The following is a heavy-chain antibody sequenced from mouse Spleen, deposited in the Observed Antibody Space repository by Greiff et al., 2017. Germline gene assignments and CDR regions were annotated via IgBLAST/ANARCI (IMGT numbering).Heavy chain of an antibody. V-gene: IGHV1-85*01. J-gene: IGHJ2*01. D-gene: IGHD3-3*01. CDR3: ARGTAHYFDY. CDR2: IYPRDGST. Sequence: VKLVESGPELVKPGASVKLSCKASGYTFTSYDINWVKQRPGQGLEWIGWIYPRDGSTKYNEKFKGKATLTVDTSSSTAYMELHSLTSEDSAVYFCARGTAHYFDYWGQGTTLTVSS. CDR1: GYTFTSYD.